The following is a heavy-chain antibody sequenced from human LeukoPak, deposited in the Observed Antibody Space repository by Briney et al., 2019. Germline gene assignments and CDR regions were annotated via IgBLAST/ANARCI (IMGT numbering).Heavy chain of an antibody. V-gene: IGHV3-11*04. J-gene: IGHJ6*03. CDR2: ISSSGSTI. CDR1: GFTVSSNY. CDR3: ARENLPGSGSYYTQYYYYYMDV. D-gene: IGHD3-10*01. Sequence: HGGSLRLSCAASGFTVSSNYMNWVRQAPGKGLEWVSYISSSGSTIYYADSVKGRFTISRDNAKNSLYLQMNSLRAEDTAVYYCARENLPGSGSYYTQYYYYYMDVWGKGTTVTVSS.